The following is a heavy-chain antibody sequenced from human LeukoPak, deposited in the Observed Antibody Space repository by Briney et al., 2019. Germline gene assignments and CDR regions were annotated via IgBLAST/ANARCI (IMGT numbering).Heavy chain of an antibody. J-gene: IGHJ4*02. D-gene: IGHD5-18*01. CDR2: IYYSGST. CDR3: AREYEDPAMVPKSYYFDY. V-gene: IGHV4-59*01. CDR1: GVSITSDH. Sequence: SETLSLTCTVSGVSITSDHWSWIRQPPGKGLEYIGYIYYSGSTNYNPSLKSRVTMSVDTSKNQFSLKLSSVTAADTAVYYCAREYEDPAMVPKSYYFDYWGQGTLVTVSS.